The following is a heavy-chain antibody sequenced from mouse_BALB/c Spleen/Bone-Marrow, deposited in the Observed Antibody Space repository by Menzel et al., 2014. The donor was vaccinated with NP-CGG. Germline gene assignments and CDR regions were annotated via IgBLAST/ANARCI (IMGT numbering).Heavy chain of an antibody. Sequence: EVKLMESGGGLVQSGGSLKLSCAASGFTFSSYTMSWVRQTPEKRLEWVTYISNGGVSTYYADAVKGRFTISRDNAKNTLYLQMSSLKSEDTAMYYCTRDGYDVGGAMDYWGQGTSVTVSS. V-gene: IGHV5-12-2*01. CDR3: TRDGYDVGGAMDY. J-gene: IGHJ4*01. D-gene: IGHD2-2*01. CDR2: ISNGGVST. CDR1: GFTFSSYT.